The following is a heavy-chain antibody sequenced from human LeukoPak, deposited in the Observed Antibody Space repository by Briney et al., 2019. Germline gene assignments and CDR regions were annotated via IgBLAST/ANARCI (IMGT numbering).Heavy chain of an antibody. Sequence: PSETLSLTCTVSGGSVSSGYFYWSWIRQAPGKGLEWIGHDGHTNYNPSLRSRVTISIDTSSNQFSLRLNSVTAADTGVYYCATYYVGAGGRGHWGPGTLVTVSS. CDR3: ATYYVGAGGRGH. CDR1: GGSVSSGYFY. V-gene: IGHV4-61*01. D-gene: IGHD3-10*02. CDR2: DGHT. J-gene: IGHJ4*02.